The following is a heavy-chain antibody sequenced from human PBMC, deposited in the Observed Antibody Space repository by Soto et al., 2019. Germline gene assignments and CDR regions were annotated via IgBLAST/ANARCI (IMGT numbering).Heavy chain of an antibody. D-gene: IGHD2-2*01. CDR1: GFTFSSYW. CDR2: INSDGSST. CDR3: ARVIVVAGFDY. Sequence: GGCLRLSCAASGFTFSSYWMHWVRQAPGKGLVWVSRINSDGSSTSYADSVKGRFTISRDNAKNTLYLQMNSLRAEDTAVYYCARVIVVAGFDYWGQGTLVTVSS. J-gene: IGHJ4*02. V-gene: IGHV3-74*01.